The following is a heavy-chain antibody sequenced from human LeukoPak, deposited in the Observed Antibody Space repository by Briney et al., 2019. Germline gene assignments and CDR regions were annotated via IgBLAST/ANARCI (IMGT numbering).Heavy chain of an antibody. Sequence: PSETLSLTCAVYGGSFSGYYWSWIRQPPGKGLEWIGEINHSGSTNYNPSLKSRVTISVDTSKNQFSLKLSSVTAADTAVYYCARDSGAVAGYGDVFWGQGTLVTVSS. D-gene: IGHD6-19*01. J-gene: IGHJ4*02. CDR3: ARDSGAVAGYGDVF. CDR2: INHSGST. CDR1: GGSFSGYY. V-gene: IGHV4-34*01.